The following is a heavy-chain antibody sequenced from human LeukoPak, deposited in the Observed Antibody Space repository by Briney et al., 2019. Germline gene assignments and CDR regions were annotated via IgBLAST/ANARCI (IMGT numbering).Heavy chain of an antibody. D-gene: IGHD6-13*01. CDR2: ISAYNGNT. V-gene: IGHV1-18*01. J-gene: IGHJ6*03. CDR3: ARSSSSRANYYYMDV. Sequence: GASVKVSCRASGYTFTSYGISWVRQAPGQGLEWMGWISAYNGNTNYAQKLQGRVTMTTDTSTSTAYMELRSLRSDDTAVYYCARSSSSRANYYYMDVWGKGTTVTVSS. CDR1: GYTFTSYG.